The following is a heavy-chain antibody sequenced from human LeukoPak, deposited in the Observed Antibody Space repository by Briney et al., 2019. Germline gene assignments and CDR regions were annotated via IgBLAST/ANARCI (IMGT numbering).Heavy chain of an antibody. Sequence: ASVKVSCKASGYTFTSYGFSWVRQAPGQGLEWMAWISAYNGKTNYAQNFQGRVTMTTDTSTSTAYMELRSLRSDDTAVYYCARFSDYGGNSGVDYWGQGTLVTVSS. CDR2: ISAYNGKT. J-gene: IGHJ4*02. CDR3: ARFSDYGGNSGVDY. D-gene: IGHD4-23*01. V-gene: IGHV1-18*01. CDR1: GYTFTSYG.